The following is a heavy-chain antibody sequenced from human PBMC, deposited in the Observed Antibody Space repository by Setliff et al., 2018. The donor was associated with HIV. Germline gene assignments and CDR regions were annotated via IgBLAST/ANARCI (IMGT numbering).Heavy chain of an antibody. Sequence: PGESLKISCKGSGYSFTSYWIGWVRQMPGKGLEWMGIIYPGDSDTRYSPSFQGQATFSADKSISTAYLQWSSLKASDTAIYYCTRHILAYCAGDCYPLDYWGQGTLVTVSS. V-gene: IGHV5-51*01. CDR3: TRHILAYCAGDCYPLDY. CDR1: GYSFTSYW. J-gene: IGHJ4*02. D-gene: IGHD2-21*02. CDR2: IYPGDSDT.